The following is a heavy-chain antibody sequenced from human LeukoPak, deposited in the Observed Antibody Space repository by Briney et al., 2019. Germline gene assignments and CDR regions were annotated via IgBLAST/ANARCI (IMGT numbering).Heavy chain of an antibody. D-gene: IGHD2-15*01. J-gene: IGHJ1*01. V-gene: IGHV1-8*02. CDR3: ARGYCSGGGCYTAEYLPH. CDR1: GYTFTNFE. CDR2: MRPNSGET. Sequence: ASVKVSCKASGYTFTNFEINWVRQVAGQGLEWMGWMRPNSGETVNVQKFQGRVTMTRDISTSKAYMELTGLRSDDTAVYFCARGYCSGGGCYTAEYLPHWGQGTLVTVSS.